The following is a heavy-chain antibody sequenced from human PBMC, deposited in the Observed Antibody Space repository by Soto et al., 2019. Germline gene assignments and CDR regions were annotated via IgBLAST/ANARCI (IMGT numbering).Heavy chain of an antibody. V-gene: IGHV4-34*01. Sequence: PSETMSLTCAVYGGSFSGYYGSWIRQPPGKGLEWIGEINHSGSTNYNPSLKSRVTISVDTSKNQFSLKLSSVTAADTAVYYCARGALYVDTAMVYYYYGMDVWGQGTTVTVSS. D-gene: IGHD5-18*01. CDR3: ARGALYVDTAMVYYYYGMDV. CDR1: GGSFSGYY. CDR2: INHSGST. J-gene: IGHJ6*02.